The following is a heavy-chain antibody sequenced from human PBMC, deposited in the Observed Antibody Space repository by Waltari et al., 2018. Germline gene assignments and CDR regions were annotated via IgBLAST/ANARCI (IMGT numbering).Heavy chain of an antibody. D-gene: IGHD3-3*01. V-gene: IGHV4-39*01. CDR3: ARQLSVWLLYDDY. Sequence: QLQLQESGPGLVKPSETLSLPCTVSGGSISSSSYYWGWIRQPPGKGLEWIGSIYYSGSTYYNPSLKSRVTISVDTSKNQFSLKLSSVTAADTAVYYCARQLSVWLLYDDYWGQGTLVTVSS. CDR1: GGSISSSSYY. J-gene: IGHJ4*02. CDR2: IYYSGST.